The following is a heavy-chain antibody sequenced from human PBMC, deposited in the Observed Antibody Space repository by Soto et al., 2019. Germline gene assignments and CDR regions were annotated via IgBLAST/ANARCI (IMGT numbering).Heavy chain of an antibody. CDR2: IMPIFGTP. CDR3: ARVHSSGIFYFVDP. CDR1: GGTFDSYV. J-gene: IGHJ5*02. Sequence: SVEVSCKXSGGTFDSYVISWLRQAPGQGLEWMGGIMPIFGTPNYAQKFRGRVTISADESTSTAYLELSSLTSDDTAVYYCARVHSSGIFYFVDPWGQGTLVTVSS. D-gene: IGHD3-10*01. V-gene: IGHV1-69*13.